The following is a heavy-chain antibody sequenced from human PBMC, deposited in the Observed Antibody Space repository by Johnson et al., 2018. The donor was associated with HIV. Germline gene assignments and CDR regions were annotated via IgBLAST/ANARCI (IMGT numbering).Heavy chain of an antibody. CDR3: ARDNNLSSAFDI. V-gene: IGHV3-20*04. CDR1: GFTFDDYG. CDR2: INWNGGST. J-gene: IGHJ3*02. Sequence: VLLVESGGGVVQPGRSMRLSCAASGFTFDDYGMSWVRQAPGKGLEWVSGINWNGGSTGYEDSVKGRFTISRDNAKNSLYLQMNSLRAEDTALYYCARDNNLSSAFDIRGQGTMVTVS. D-gene: IGHD2/OR15-2a*01.